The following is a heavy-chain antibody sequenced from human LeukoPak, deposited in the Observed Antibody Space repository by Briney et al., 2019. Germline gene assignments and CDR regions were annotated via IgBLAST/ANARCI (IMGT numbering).Heavy chain of an antibody. J-gene: IGHJ4*02. D-gene: IGHD3-3*01. CDR2: MNPNSGNT. CDR1: GYTFTGYY. V-gene: IGHV1-8*03. CDR3: ARGNFWSGYYYFDY. Sequence: ASVKVSCKASGYTFTGYYMHWVRQAPGQGLEWMGWMNPNSGNTGYAQKFQGRVTITRNTSISTAYMELSSLRSEDTAVYYCARGNFWSGYYYFDYWGQGTLVTVSS.